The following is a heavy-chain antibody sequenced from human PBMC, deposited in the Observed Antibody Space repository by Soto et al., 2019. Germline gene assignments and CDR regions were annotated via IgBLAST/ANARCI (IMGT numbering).Heavy chain of an antibody. D-gene: IGHD3-10*01. CDR3: ARGSSFYGSWSYFSY. J-gene: IGHJ4*02. CDR2: FYYTGGT. Sequence: SETLSLTCTVSGGSISSSGSYWGWVRQPPGKGLEWIVSFYYTGGTYSTYYNPSLKSRVTISVDTSKNQFSLKLSSVTAADTAVYYCARGSSFYGSWSYFSYWGQGTLVTVSS. V-gene: IGHV4-39*07. CDR1: GGSISSSGSY.